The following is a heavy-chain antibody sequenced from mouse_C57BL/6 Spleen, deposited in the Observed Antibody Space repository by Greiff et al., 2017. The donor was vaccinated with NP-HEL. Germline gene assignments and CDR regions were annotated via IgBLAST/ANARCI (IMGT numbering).Heavy chain of an antibody. V-gene: IGHV1-82*01. CDR2: IYPGDGDT. CDR1: GYAFSSSW. J-gene: IGHJ3*01. Sequence: QVQLQQSGPELVKPGASVKISCKASGYAFSSSWMNWVKQRPGKGLEWIGRIYPGDGDTNYNGKFKGKATLTADKSSSTAYLQLSSLTSEDSAVYFCAREYDYDWFAYWGQGTLVTVSA. D-gene: IGHD2-4*01. CDR3: AREYDYDWFAY.